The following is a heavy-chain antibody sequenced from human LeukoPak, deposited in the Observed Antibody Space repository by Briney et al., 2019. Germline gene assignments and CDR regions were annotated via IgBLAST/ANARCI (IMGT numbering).Heavy chain of an antibody. CDR1: GFTFSSHS. V-gene: IGHV3-48*04. D-gene: IGHD2-21*02. J-gene: IGHJ3*02. CDR2: ISSSGSTI. Sequence: GGSLRLSCAASGFTFSSHSMSWVRQAPGKGLEWVSYISSSGSTIYYADSVKGRFTISRDNAKNSLYLQMNSLRAEDTAVYYCARANVVVVTAKAFDIWGQGTMVTVSS. CDR3: ARANVVVVTAKAFDI.